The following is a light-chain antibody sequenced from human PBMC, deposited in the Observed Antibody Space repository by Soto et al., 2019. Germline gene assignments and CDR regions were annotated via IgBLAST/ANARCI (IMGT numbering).Light chain of an antibody. J-gene: IGLJ2*01. CDR1: TSNIGAGYD. CDR3: QSYDSSLSGVV. Sequence: QAVVTQPPSVSGAPGQRVTISCTGSTSNIGAGYDVHWYQHRPGTAPKPLIYGNNNRPSGVPDRFSGSKSGTSASLAITGLQAEDEADYYCQSYDSSLSGVVFGGGTQLTVL. V-gene: IGLV1-40*01. CDR2: GNN.